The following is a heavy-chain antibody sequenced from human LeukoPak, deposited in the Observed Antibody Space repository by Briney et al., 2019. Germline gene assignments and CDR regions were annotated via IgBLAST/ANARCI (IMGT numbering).Heavy chain of an antibody. CDR1: GFTFSTYA. D-gene: IGHD3-10*01. Sequence: GGSLRLSCAASGFTFSTYAMHWVRQAPGKGFEWLTFISDNGKNDDYADSVKGRFSISRDNSNNTLYLQMNSLKVEDTALYYCARVFVRSGAAFDIWGQGTMVIVSS. J-gene: IGHJ3*02. CDR2: ISDNGKND. V-gene: IGHV3-30*01. CDR3: ARVFVRSGAAFDI.